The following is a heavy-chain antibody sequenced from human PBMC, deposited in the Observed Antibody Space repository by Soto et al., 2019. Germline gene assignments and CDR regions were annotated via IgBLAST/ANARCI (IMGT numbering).Heavy chain of an antibody. CDR3: ARSVFP. J-gene: IGHJ5*02. Sequence: PSGTLSLTCPFSGCSLSRGGYYWNWIRQHPGKGLEWIGYIYYIGSTYYNPSLKSRVTISLDTSKNQFSLKLSSVTAADTAVYYCARSVFPWGQGTLVTVSS. CDR2: IYYIGST. CDR1: GCSLSRGGYY. V-gene: IGHV4-31*03.